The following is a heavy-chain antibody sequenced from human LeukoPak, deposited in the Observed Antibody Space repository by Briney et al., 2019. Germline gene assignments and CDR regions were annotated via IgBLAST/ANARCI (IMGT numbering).Heavy chain of an antibody. V-gene: IGHV3-30*02. Sequence: GGSLRLSCAASGFTFSSYAMHWVRQAPGMGLEWVAYIRFDGSREDYADSVKGRFTISRDNSQNTVDLHMNSLRAEDTAVYYCAKDAQRGFDYSNSLEYWGQGTLVTVSS. J-gene: IGHJ4*02. CDR3: AKDAQRGFDYSNSLEY. D-gene: IGHD4-11*01. CDR1: GFTFSSYA. CDR2: IRFDGSRE.